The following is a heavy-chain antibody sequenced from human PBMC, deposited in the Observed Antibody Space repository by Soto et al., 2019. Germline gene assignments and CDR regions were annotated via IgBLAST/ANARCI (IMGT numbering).Heavy chain of an antibody. CDR3: ARDTLVRKYCSGGRCYSEYYGVDV. D-gene: IGHD2-15*01. J-gene: IGHJ6*02. CDR1: GGSISNYY. CDR2: IYYSGST. V-gene: IGHV4-59*01. Sequence: SETLSLTCTVSGGSISNYYWTWLRQPSWKGLEWIGYIYYSGSTNYNPSLKSRVTIPVDTSKNQFSLKLSSVTAADTAVYYCARDTLVRKYCSGGRCYSEYYGVDVGGQGTTVSVSS.